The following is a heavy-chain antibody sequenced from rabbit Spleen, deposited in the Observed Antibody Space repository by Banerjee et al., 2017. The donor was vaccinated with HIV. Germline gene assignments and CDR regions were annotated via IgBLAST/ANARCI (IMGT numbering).Heavy chain of an antibody. Sequence: QSLEESGGDLVKPGTSLTLTCIASGVSFSGDSYMCWVRQAPGKGLEWIACIYGRGSGSTYYASWAKGRFTISKTSSTTVTLQMTSLTAADTATYFCTREWSGYYDMDLWGQGTLVTVS. J-gene: IGHJ6*01. CDR2: IYGRGSGST. CDR3: TREWSGYYDMDL. V-gene: IGHV1S40*01. D-gene: IGHD4-1*01. CDR1: GVSFSGDSY.